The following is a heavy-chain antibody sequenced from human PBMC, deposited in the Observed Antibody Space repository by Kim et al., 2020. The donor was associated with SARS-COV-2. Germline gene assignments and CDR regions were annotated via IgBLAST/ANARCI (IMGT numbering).Heavy chain of an antibody. Sequence: SGPTLVKPTQTLTLTCTFSGFSLSTSGVGVGWIRQPPGKALEWLALIYWDDDKRYSPSLKSRLTITKDTSKNQVVLTMTNMDPVDTATYYCAHMDGYSSSWYSGMDVWGQGTTVTVSS. CDR1: GFSLSTSGVG. CDR3: AHMDGYSSSWYSGMDV. V-gene: IGHV2-5*02. J-gene: IGHJ6*02. CDR2: IYWDDDK. D-gene: IGHD6-13*01.